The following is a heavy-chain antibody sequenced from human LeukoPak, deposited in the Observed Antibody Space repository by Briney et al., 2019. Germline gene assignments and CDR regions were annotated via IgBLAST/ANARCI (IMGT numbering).Heavy chain of an antibody. CDR3: ARGREQWLVRWVSGSYYFDY. Sequence: SETLSLTCTVSGYSISSGYYWGWIRQPPGKGLEWIGSIYHSGSTYYNPSLKSRVTISVDTSKNQFSLKLSSVTAADTAVYYCARGREQWLVRWVSGSYYFDYWGQGTLVTVSS. CDR2: IYHSGST. J-gene: IGHJ4*02. D-gene: IGHD6-19*01. V-gene: IGHV4-38-2*02. CDR1: GYSISSGYY.